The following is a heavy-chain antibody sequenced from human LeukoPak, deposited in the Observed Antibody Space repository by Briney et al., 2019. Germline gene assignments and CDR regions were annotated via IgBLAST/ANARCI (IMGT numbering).Heavy chain of an antibody. V-gene: IGHV3-74*01. J-gene: IGHJ4*02. CDR2: INTDGRST. CDR3: ARGFLGSCSGGSCYSGY. CDR1: GFTFSSYW. D-gene: IGHD2-15*01. Sequence: GGSLRLSCAASGFTFSSYWMHWVRQAPGKVLVWVSRINTDGRSTSYADSVKGRFTISRDNAKNTLYLQMNSLRVEDTAVYYCARGFLGSCSGGSCYSGYWGQGTLVAVSS.